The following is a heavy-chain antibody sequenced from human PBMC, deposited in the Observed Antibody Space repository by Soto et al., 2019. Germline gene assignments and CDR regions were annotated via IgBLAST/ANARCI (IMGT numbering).Heavy chain of an antibody. CDR3: AKPNLYCSSTSCYDY. CDR1: GFTFISYA. Sequence: GGSLRLSCAASGFTFISYAMSWVRQAPGKGLEWVSAIFGSGGSTYYADSVKGRFTISRDNSKNTLYLQMNSLRAEDTAVYYCAKPNLYCSSTSCYDYWGQGTLVTVSS. D-gene: IGHD2-2*01. V-gene: IGHV3-23*01. J-gene: IGHJ4*02. CDR2: IFGSGGST.